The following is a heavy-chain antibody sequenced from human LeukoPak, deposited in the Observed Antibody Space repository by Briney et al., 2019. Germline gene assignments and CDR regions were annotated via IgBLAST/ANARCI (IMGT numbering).Heavy chain of an antibody. CDR1: GYTFTSYY. J-gene: IGHJ6*02. D-gene: IGHD3-22*01. Sequence: GASVKVSRKASGYTFTSYYMHWVRQAPGQGLEWMGIINPSGGSTSYAQKFQGRVTMTRDTSTSTVYMELSSLRSEDTAVYYCARGVRGMIVVVTYYYGMDVWGQGTTVTVSS. CDR3: ARGVRGMIVVVTYYYGMDV. CDR2: INPSGGST. V-gene: IGHV1-46*01.